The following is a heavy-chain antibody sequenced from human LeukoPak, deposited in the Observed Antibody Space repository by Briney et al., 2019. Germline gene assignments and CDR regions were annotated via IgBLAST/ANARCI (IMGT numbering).Heavy chain of an antibody. CDR1: VFTFSSYS. Sequence: GGSLRLSRAASVFTFSSYSMNWVRQAPGKGLEWVSSISSSSSYIYYANSVKGRFTISRDNAKNSLYLQMNSLRAEDTAVYYRARDSKQLGILVDYWGQGTLVTVSS. J-gene: IGHJ4*02. CDR2: ISSSSSYI. D-gene: IGHD6-13*01. CDR3: ARDSKQLGILVDY. V-gene: IGHV3-21*01.